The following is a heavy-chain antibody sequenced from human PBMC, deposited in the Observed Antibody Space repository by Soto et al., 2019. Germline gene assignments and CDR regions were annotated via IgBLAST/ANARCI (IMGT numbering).Heavy chain of an antibody. V-gene: IGHV4-59*01. J-gene: IGHJ6*03. CDR3: ARIGTDYYDILTGYYSNYYYYYMDV. D-gene: IGHD3-9*01. CDR2: IYYSGST. CDR1: GGSISSYY. Sequence: PSETLSLTCTVSGGSISSYYWSWIRQPPGKGLEWIGYIYYSGSTNYNPSLKSRVTISVDTSKNQFSLKLSSVTAADTAVYYCARIGTDYYDILTGYYSNYYYYYMDVWGKGTTVTVSS.